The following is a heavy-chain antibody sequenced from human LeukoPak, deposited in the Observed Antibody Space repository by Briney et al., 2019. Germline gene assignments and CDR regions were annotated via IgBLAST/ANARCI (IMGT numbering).Heavy chain of an antibody. J-gene: IGHJ3*02. CDR3: ARGRGITMIVVAAGDAFDI. CDR2: IIPIFGIA. D-gene: IGHD3-22*01. CDR1: GRTFSSYA. Sequence: SVKVSCKASGRTFSSYAISWVRQAPGQGLEWMGRIIPIFGIANYAQKFQGRVTITADKSTSTAYMELSSLRSEDTAVYYCARGRGITMIVVAAGDAFDIWGQGTMVTVSS. V-gene: IGHV1-69*04.